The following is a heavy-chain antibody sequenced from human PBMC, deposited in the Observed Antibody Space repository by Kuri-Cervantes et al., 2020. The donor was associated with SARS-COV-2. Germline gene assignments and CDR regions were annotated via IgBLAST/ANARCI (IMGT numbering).Heavy chain of an antibody. CDR1: GGSISSSSYY. Sequence: ESLKISCTVSGGSISSSSYYWGWIRQPPGKGLEWIGSIYYSGSTYYNPSLKSRVTISVDTSKNQFSLKLSSVTAADTAVYYCARQMMSSITIFGVVITRNWFDLWGQGTLVTVSS. V-gene: IGHV4-39*01. J-gene: IGHJ5*02. CDR2: IYYSGST. D-gene: IGHD3-3*01. CDR3: ARQMMSSITIFGVVITRNWFDL.